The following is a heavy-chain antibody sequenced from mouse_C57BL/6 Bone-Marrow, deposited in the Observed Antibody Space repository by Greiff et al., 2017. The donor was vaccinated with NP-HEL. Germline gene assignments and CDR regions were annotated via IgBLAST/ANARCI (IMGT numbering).Heavy chain of an antibody. Sequence: EVKLQESGPELVKPGASVKISCKASGYSFTDYNMNWVKQSNGKSLEWIGVINPNYGTTSYNQKFKGKATLTLDQSSSTAYMQLNSLTSEDSAVYYCARYGSFVYYYGSSPYYYAMDYWGQGTSVTVSS. CDR1: GYSFTDYN. J-gene: IGHJ4*01. V-gene: IGHV1-39*01. CDR2: INPNYGTT. D-gene: IGHD1-1*01. CDR3: ARYGSFVYYYGSSPYYYAMDY.